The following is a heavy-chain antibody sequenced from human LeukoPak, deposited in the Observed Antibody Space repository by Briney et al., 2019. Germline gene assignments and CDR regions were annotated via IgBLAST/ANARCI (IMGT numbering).Heavy chain of an antibody. V-gene: IGHV3-7*02. J-gene: IGHJ4*02. CDR3: AKLHPGYSSSGNFDY. D-gene: IGHD6-13*01. CDR2: IKPDGSEE. Sequence: PGGCLRLSCAAPGFTFGSNWMSWVRQAPGKGRGWGANIKPDGSEEYYVDSLKGRFTISRDNAKNSMYLQMNSLRAEDTAVYYCAKLHPGYSSSGNFDYWGQGTLVTVSS. CDR1: GFTFGSNW.